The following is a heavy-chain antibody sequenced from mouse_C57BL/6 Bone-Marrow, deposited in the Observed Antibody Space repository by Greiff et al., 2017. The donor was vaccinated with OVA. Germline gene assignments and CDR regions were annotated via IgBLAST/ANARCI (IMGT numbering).Heavy chain of an antibody. CDR3: ARGELGRAFDY. J-gene: IGHJ2*01. CDR2: INPYNGDT. D-gene: IGHD3-1*01. V-gene: IGHV1-20*01. Sequence: EVKLVESGPELVKPGDSVKISCKASGYSFTGYFMNWVMQSHGKSLEWIGRINPYNGDTFYNQKFKGKATLTVDKSSSTAHMELRSLTSEDSAVYYCARGELGRAFDYWGQGTTLTVSS. CDR1: GYSFTGYF.